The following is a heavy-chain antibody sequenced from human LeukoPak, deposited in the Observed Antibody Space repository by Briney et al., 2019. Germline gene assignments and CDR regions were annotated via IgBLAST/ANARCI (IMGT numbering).Heavy chain of an antibody. CDR3: ARAELGSVWD. Sequence: PPQTLSLTCTVSGGSISSGGNYWSWIRQHSGKGLEWVGYIYYSGSTYYNPSLESRVTLSVDTSKNQFSLKLSSVTAADTAVYYCARAELGSVWDWGQGTLVTVSS. J-gene: IGHJ4*02. V-gene: IGHV4-31*03. D-gene: IGHD3-16*01. CDR1: GGSISSGGNY. CDR2: IYYSGST.